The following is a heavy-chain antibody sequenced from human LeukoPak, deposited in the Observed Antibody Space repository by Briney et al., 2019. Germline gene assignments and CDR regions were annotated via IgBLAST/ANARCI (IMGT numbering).Heavy chain of an antibody. V-gene: IGHV3-23*01. J-gene: IGHJ5*02. Sequence: GGSLRLSCASSGCTFSSYAMSWVRQVPGKGLEWVGAISSGAGTTGYADSVKGRFTISRVNSKRTIYLQMNRLRAEDTAIYYCAKDLEQSYSGWSTSYDAWGQGTLVTVSS. CDR3: AKDLEQSYSGWSTSYDA. CDR1: GCTFSSYA. D-gene: IGHD6-19*01. CDR2: ISSGAGTT.